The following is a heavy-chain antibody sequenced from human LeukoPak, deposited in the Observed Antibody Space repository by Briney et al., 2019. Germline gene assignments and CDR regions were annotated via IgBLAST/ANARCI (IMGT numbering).Heavy chain of an antibody. J-gene: IGHJ4*02. V-gene: IGHV3-48*03. CDR1: GFTFSSYE. D-gene: IGHD3-22*01. CDR3: ARDYYDSSGYYRGDY. Sequence: GGSLRLSCAASGFTFSSYEMNWVRQAPGKGLEWVSYISSSGSTIYYADSVKGRFTISRDNAKNSLYLQMNSLRAEDTAVYYCARDYYDSSGYYRGDYWGQGTLVTVSS. CDR2: ISSSGSTI.